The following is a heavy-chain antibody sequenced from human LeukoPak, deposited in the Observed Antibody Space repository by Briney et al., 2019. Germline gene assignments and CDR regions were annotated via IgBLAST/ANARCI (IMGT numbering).Heavy chain of an antibody. Sequence: GGSLRLSCAASGFTFSIYEMNWVRQAPGKGLEWVSYISSSGSTIYYADSVKGRFTISRDNAKNSLYLQMNSLRADDTAVYYCARERRGQGKGPDCWGQGTLVTFSS. D-gene: IGHD3-10*01. CDR1: GFTFSIYE. CDR3: ARERRGQGKGPDC. J-gene: IGHJ4*02. V-gene: IGHV3-48*03. CDR2: ISSSGSTI.